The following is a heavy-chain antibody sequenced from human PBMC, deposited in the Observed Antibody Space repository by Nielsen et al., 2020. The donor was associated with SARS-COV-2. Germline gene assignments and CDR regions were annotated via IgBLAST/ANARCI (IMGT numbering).Heavy chain of an antibody. CDR2: IDPSDSYT. Sequence: VRQMPGKGLEWTGRIDPSDSYTNYSPSFQGHVTISADKSISTAYLQWSSLKASDTAMYYCAREAQSCSSTSCIRRYYYYYMDVWGKGTTVTVSS. V-gene: IGHV5-10-1*01. D-gene: IGHD2-2*01. CDR3: AREAQSCSSTSCIRRYYYYYMDV. J-gene: IGHJ6*03.